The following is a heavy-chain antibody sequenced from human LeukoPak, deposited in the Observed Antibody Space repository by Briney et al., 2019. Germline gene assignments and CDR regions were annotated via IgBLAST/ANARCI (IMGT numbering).Heavy chain of an antibody. CDR1: GYAFTGYY. CDR2: INPNSGGT. Sequence: ASVKVSCKASGYAFTGYYMHWVRQAPGQGLEWMGWINPNSGGTNYAQKFQGRVTMTRDTSISTAYMELSRLRSDDTAVYYCARGSDDFWSGYSPSYWGQGTLVTVSS. D-gene: IGHD3-3*01. V-gene: IGHV1-2*02. J-gene: IGHJ4*02. CDR3: ARGSDDFWSGYSPSY.